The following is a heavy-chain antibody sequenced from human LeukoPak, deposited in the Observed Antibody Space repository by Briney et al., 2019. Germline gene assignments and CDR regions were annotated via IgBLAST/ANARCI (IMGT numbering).Heavy chain of an antibody. CDR2: IWYDGSNK. D-gene: IGHD2-2*01. J-gene: IGHJ4*02. CDR1: EFTFNDYG. V-gene: IGHV3-33*01. CDR3: ARDYCSSTTCYDY. Sequence: GGSLRLSCAASEFTFNDYGLHWVRQAPGKGLEWVAVIWYDGSNKYYADSVKGRFTISRDNSKNTVYLQMNSLRAEDTALYYCARDYCSSTTCYDYWGQGTMVTVSS.